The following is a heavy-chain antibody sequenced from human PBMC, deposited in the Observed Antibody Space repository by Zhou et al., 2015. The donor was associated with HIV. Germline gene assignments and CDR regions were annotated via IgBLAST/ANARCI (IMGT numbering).Heavy chain of an antibody. CDR3: VRDMNFRIDY. V-gene: IGHV3-33*08. CDR2: MSFDGGNM. J-gene: IGHJ4*02. D-gene: IGHD1-14*01. Sequence: QVRLVQSGGGVVQPGRSLRLSCVGSGFTFSSYCMQWVRQAPGRGLEWVAMMSFDGGNMYYAESVKGRFSVSRDNAKNTLDLQMNSLRVDDTAVYYCVRDMNFRIDYWGQGTLVTVSS. CDR1: GFTFSSYC.